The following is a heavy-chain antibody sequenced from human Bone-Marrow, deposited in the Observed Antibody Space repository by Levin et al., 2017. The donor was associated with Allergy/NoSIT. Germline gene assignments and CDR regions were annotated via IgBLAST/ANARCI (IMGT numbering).Heavy chain of an antibody. D-gene: IGHD2-8*01. V-gene: IGHV5-10-1*01. CDR1: GYSFTTFW. CDR2: IDPSDSYT. CDR3: ARLYCTTSTCDNWSDP. J-gene: IGHJ5*02. Sequence: ASVKVSCKGSGYSFTTFWITWVRQVPGKGLEYMGRIDPSDSYTTYSPSFQGHVIISVDKSISTAYLQWSSLTASDTAMYYCARLYCTTSTCDNWSDPWGQGTLVTVSS.